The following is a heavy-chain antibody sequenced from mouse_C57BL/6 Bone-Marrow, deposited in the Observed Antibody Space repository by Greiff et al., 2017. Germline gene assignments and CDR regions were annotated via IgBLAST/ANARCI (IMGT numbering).Heavy chain of an antibody. CDR1: GYTFTSYW. V-gene: IGHV1-7*01. J-gene: IGHJ4*01. CDR2: INPSSGYT. CDR3: ARERWLLPAMDY. D-gene: IGHD2-3*01. Sequence: QVQLKQSGAELAKPGASVKLSCKASGYTFTSYWMHWVKQRPGKGLEWIGYINPSSGYTKYIQKFKDKATLTADKSSSTAYMQLSSLTYEDSAVYYCARERWLLPAMDYWGQGTSVTVSS.